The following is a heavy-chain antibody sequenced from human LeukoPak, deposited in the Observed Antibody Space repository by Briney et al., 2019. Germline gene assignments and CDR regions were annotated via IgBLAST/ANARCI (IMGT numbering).Heavy chain of an antibody. CDR3: AKDSCNDGNRYEDY. D-gene: IGHD2-15*01. V-gene: IGHV3-23*01. J-gene: IGHJ4*02. CDR2: ISGSGGST. Sequence: TGGSLRLSCAASGFTFSTYAMTWVRQAPGKGLEWVSGISGSGGSTYYADAVKGRFTISRDNSKKTLYLQMNSLTAEDTAVYYCAKDSCNDGNRYEDYWGQGTLVTVSP. CDR1: GFTFSTYA.